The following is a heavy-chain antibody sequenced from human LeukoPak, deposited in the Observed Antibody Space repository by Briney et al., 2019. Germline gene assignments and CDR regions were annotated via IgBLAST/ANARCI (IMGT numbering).Heavy chain of an antibody. D-gene: IGHD1-14*01. J-gene: IGHJ4*02. V-gene: IGHV4-4*07. CDR3: ARDLAEFFEGPVDY. CDR1: GGSISYFY. Sequence: PSETLSLTCTVSGGSISYFYWSWIRQPAGKGLEWIGRIYTSGSTNYNPSLKSRVTISVDTSKNQFSLKLSSVTAADTAVYYCARDLAEFFEGPVDYWGQGTLVTVSS. CDR2: IYTSGST.